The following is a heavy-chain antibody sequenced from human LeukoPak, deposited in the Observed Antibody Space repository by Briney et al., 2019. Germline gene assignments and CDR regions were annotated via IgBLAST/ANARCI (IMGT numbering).Heavy chain of an antibody. CDR3: ARDFLECSRASCLNWFDP. CDR1: GGSISSHF. V-gene: IGHV4-59*11. D-gene: IGHD2-2*01. Sequence: SETLSLTRTVSGGSISSHFWTWIRQPPGKGLEWIGYIHYSGNTNYNPSLKSRLSISVDTSKNEFSLKLTSVTAADTAVYYCARDFLECSRASCLNWFDPWGQGTLVTVSS. CDR2: IHYSGNT. J-gene: IGHJ5*02.